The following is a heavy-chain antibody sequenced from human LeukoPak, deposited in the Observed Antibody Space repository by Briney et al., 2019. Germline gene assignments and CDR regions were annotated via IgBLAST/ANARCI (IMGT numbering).Heavy chain of an antibody. D-gene: IGHD5-18*01. J-gene: IGHJ6*02. V-gene: IGHV3-30-3*01. CDR2: ISYDGSNK. CDR3: AKGDEYNNGALGGMDV. Sequence: GRSLRLSCAASGFTFSSYAMHWVRQAPGKGLEWVAVISYDGSNKYYADSVKGRFTISRDNSKNTLYLQMNSLRAEDTAVYYCAKGDEYNNGALGGMDVWGQGTTVTVSS. CDR1: GFTFSSYA.